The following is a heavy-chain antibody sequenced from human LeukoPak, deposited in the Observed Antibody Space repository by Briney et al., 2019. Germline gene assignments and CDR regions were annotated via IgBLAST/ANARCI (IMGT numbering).Heavy chain of an antibody. Sequence: PGGSLRLSCAASGFTFNNYGMHGVRRAPGRGWEGGAVNSYDGSNKYFADSVKGRFTISRDNSKNTLYLQMNSLRAEDTAVYYCAKGPYYYDSSGYYALDYWGQGTLVTVSS. CDR2: NSYDGSNK. CDR1: GFTFNNYG. CDR3: AKGPYYYDSSGYYALDY. J-gene: IGHJ4*02. D-gene: IGHD3-22*01. V-gene: IGHV3-30*18.